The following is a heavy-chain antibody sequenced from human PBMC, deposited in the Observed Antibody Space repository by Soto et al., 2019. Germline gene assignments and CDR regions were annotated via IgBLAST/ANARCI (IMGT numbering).Heavy chain of an antibody. CDR3: ARLHYGSDSYNISVYWYDP. CDR2: IHYSGST. J-gene: IGHJ5*02. D-gene: IGHD3-10*01. V-gene: IGHV4-39*01. Sequence: PSETMSLTCTVSGGSIICPISYWGWIRQPPGKGLEWIGSIHYSGSTYYNPSLKSRVTISVDTSKNQFSLKLSSVTAADTAVYYCARLHYGSDSYNISVYWYDPWGQGTLGTVSS. CDR1: GGSIICPISY.